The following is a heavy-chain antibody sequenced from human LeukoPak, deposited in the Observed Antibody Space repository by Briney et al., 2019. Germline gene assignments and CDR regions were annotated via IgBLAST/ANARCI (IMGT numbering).Heavy chain of an antibody. D-gene: IGHD5-18*01. CDR1: GGXIGNYY. J-gene: IGHJ4*02. CDR3: ARAGYSYGTGYYFDY. Sequence: SETLSLTCTVSGGXIGNYYCSWIRQPPGKGLEWIGYIYYSGSTYYSPSLKSRVTISVDTSKKQFSLKVSSVTAADTAVYYCARAGYSYGTGYYFDYWGQGTLVTVSS. V-gene: IGHV4-59*01. CDR2: IYYSGST.